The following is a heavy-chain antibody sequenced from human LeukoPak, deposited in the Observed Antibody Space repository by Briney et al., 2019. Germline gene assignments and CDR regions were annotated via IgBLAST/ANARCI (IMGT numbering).Heavy chain of an antibody. J-gene: IGHJ6*03. CDR1: GYIFTGYY. CDR2: IIPICGTA. Sequence: SVKVSRKASGYIFTGYYIHWVRQAPGHGLEWMGGIIPICGTANYAQKFQGRVTITADKSTSTAYMELSSLRSEDTAVYYCASSSPTDTAMVVYYYYYYMDVWGKGTTVTVSS. V-gene: IGHV1-69*06. D-gene: IGHD5-18*01. CDR3: ASSSPTDTAMVVYYYYYYMDV.